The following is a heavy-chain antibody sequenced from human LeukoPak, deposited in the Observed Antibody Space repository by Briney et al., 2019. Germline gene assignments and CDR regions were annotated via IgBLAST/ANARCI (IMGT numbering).Heavy chain of an antibody. V-gene: IGHV3-21*01. CDR2: ISSSSSYI. CDR3: ARTMNTVTRPEDY. J-gene: IGHJ4*02. CDR1: GFTFSSYS. Sequence: GGSLRLSCAASGFTFSSYSMNWVRQPPGKGLEWVSSISSSSSYIYYADSVKGRFTISRDNAKNSLYLQMNSLRAEDTAVYYCARTMNTVTRPEDYWGQGTLVTVSS. D-gene: IGHD4-17*01.